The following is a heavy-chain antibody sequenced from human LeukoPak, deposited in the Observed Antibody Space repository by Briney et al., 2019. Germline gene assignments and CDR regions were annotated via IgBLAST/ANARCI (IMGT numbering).Heavy chain of an antibody. CDR3: ATLSYCSSTSCYTSPYFDY. CDR1: GYTLTELS. J-gene: IGHJ4*02. V-gene: IGHV1-24*01. Sequence: GASVKVSCKVSGYTLTELSMHWVRQAPGKGLEWMGGFDPEDGETIYAQKFQGRVTMTEDTSTDTAYMELSSLRSEDTAVYYCATLSYCSSTSCYTSPYFDYWGQGTLVTVSS. CDR2: FDPEDGET. D-gene: IGHD2-2*02.